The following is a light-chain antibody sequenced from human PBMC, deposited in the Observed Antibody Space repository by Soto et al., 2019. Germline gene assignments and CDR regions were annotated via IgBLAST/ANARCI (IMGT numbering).Light chain of an antibody. Sequence: EIVLTQSPGTLSLSPGERATLSCRASQSVTSSYLAWYQQKPGQAPRLLMYGTSNRATGIPDRFSGSGSGTDFTLTITRLEPEDFAVYYCQQYGHSPPLTFGQGTKVVIK. J-gene: IGKJ1*01. CDR3: QQYGHSPPLT. V-gene: IGKV3-20*01. CDR1: QSVTSSY. CDR2: GTS.